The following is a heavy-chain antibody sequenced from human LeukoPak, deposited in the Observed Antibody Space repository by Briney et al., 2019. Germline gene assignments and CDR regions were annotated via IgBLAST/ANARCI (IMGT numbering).Heavy chain of an antibody. V-gene: IGHV3-21*01. D-gene: IGHD5-12*01. Sequence: GGSLRLSCAASGLTFSSYSMNWVRQAPGKGLEWVSCISSSSSDMYYADSVKGRFTISRDNAKNTLYLQMNSLRAEDTAFYYCARDRGYTQDYWGQGTLVTVSS. CDR2: ISSSSSDM. J-gene: IGHJ4*02. CDR3: ARDRGYTQDY. CDR1: GLTFSSYS.